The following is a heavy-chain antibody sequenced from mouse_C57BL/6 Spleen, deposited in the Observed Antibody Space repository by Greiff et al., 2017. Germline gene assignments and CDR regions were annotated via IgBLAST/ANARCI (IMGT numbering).Heavy chain of an antibody. CDR1: GFTFSDYG. V-gene: IGHV5-17*01. Sequence: EVKLMESGGGLVKPGGSLKLSCAASGFTFSDYGVHWVRQAPEKGLEWVAYISSGSSTIYYAATVKGRFTISRDNAKKTLFLQMTSLRSEDTAMYYFARFYAMDYWGQGTSVTVSS. J-gene: IGHJ4*01. CDR3: ARFYAMDY. CDR2: ISSGSSTI.